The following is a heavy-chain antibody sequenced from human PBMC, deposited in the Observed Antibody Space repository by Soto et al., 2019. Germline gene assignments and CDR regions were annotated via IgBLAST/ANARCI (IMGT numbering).Heavy chain of an antibody. D-gene: IGHD6-19*01. Sequence: ASVKVSCKASGYTFTSYGISWVRQAPGQGLEWMGWISAYNGNTNYAQKRQGRVTMTTDTSTSTAYMELRSLRSDDTAVYYCAREQAGRLYYYYYGMDVWGQGTTVTVSS. CDR1: GYTFTSYG. J-gene: IGHJ6*02. CDR3: AREQAGRLYYYYYGMDV. CDR2: ISAYNGNT. V-gene: IGHV1-18*04.